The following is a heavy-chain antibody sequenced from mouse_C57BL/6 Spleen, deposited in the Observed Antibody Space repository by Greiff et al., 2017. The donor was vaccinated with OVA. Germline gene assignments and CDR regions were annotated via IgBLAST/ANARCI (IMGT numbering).Heavy chain of an antibody. CDR1: GYSITSGYY. D-gene: IGHD2-5*01. V-gene: IGHV3-6*01. CDR3: ATLYSNGGYYYAMDY. CDR2: ISYDGSN. J-gene: IGHJ4*01. Sequence: DVKLQESGPGLVKPSQSLSLTCSVTGYSITSGYYWNWIRQFPGNKLEWMGYISYDGSNNYNPSLKNRISITRDTSKNQFFLKLNSVTTEDTATYYCATLYSNGGYYYAMDYWGQGTSVTVSS.